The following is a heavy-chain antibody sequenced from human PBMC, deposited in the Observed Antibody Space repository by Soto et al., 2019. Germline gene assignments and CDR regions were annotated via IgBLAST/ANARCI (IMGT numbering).Heavy chain of an antibody. J-gene: IGHJ2*01. CDR1: GCTFSTYA. CDR3: AKGPLRNDDILDQQHL. Sequence: GGSLRLSCAASGCTFSTYAMSWVRQAPGKGLEWVSAISGSGGSTYYADSVKGRFTISRDNSKNTLYLQMNSLRAEDTAVYYCAKGPLRNDDILDQQHLWGRGSLVTVSA. D-gene: IGHD3-9*01. CDR2: ISGSGGST. V-gene: IGHV3-23*01.